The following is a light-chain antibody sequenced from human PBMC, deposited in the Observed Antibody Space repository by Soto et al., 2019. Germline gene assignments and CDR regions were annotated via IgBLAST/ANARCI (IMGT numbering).Light chain of an antibody. V-gene: IGKV3-20*01. Sequence: EIVLTHSPGTLSLSPWEIATLSCRASQTVRNNYLAWYQQKPGPAPKLLIYDASSRATGIPDRFSGGGSGTDFILTISRLEPEDFAVYYCQQFSSYPLTFGGGTKVDIK. CDR3: QQFSSYPLT. CDR1: QTVRNNY. CDR2: DAS. J-gene: IGKJ4*01.